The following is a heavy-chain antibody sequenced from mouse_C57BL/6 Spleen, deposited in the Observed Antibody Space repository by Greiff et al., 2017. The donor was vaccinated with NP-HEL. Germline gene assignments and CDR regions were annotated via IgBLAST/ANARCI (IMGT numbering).Heavy chain of an antibody. CDR3: ARDYCGSGLYFDY. CDR2: IDPNSGGT. CDR1: GYTFTSYW. D-gene: IGHD1-1*01. J-gene: IGHJ2*01. Sequence: VQLQQPGAELVKPGASVKLSCKASGYTFTSYWMHWVKQRPGRGLEWIGRIDPNSGGTKYNEKFKSKATLTVDKHSSTAYMHLSSLTSEDSAVYYCARDYCGSGLYFDYWGQGTTLTVSS. V-gene: IGHV1-72*01.